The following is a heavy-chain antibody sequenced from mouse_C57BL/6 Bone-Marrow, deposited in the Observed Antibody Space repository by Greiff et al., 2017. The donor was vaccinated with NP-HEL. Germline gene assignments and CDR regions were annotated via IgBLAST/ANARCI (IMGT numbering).Heavy chain of an antibody. CDR2: ISSGGSYP. CDR1: GFTFSSYG. V-gene: IGHV5-6*01. CDR3: ARHYGPYYYAMDY. Sequence: EVKLQESGGDLVKPGGSLKLSCAASGFTFSSYGMSWVRQTPDKRLEWVATISSGGSYPYYPDSVKGRFTISRDNAKNTLYLQMSSLKSEDTAMYYCARHYGPYYYAMDYWGQGTSVTVSS. D-gene: IGHD1-1*02. J-gene: IGHJ4*01.